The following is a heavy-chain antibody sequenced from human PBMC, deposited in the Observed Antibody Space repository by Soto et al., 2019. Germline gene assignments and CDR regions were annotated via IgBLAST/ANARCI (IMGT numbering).Heavy chain of an antibody. CDR2: IWADGSNK. D-gene: IGHD3-16*01. CDR1: GFIFRTSG. Sequence: GGSLRLSCAASGFIFRTSGMHWVRQAPGKGLEWVAVIWADGSNKIYVDSVKGRFTISKDDSRNTLYLQMNNLRAEDTAVYYCARDAGGSPFDIWGQGTMVTVSS. CDR3: ARDAGGSPFDI. J-gene: IGHJ3*02. V-gene: IGHV3-33*01.